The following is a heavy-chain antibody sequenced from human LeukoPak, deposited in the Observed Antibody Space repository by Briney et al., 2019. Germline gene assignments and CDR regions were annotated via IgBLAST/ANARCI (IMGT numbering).Heavy chain of an antibody. J-gene: IGHJ4*02. V-gene: IGHV4-30-4*01. Sequence: PSETLSLTCTVSGGSISSGDYYWSWIRHPPGKCLEWIGYIYYSGSTYYNPSLKSRVTISVDTYKNQFSLKLSSVTAADTAVYYCAREGTAMVNFDYWGQGTLVTVSS. D-gene: IGHD5-18*01. CDR3: AREGTAMVNFDY. CDR1: GGSISSGDYY. CDR2: IYYSGST.